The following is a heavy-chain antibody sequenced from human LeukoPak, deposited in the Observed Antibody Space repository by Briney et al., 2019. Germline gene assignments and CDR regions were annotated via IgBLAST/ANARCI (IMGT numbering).Heavy chain of an antibody. D-gene: IGHD2-2*01. J-gene: IGHJ4*02. CDR1: GGSFSGYY. V-gene: IGHV4-34*01. CDR2: INHSGST. Sequence: SETLSLTCAVYGGSFSGYYWSWIRQPPGKGLEWIGEINHSGSTNYNPTLKSRVTISVDTSKNQFSLKVTSVTAADTAVYYCARISEGIPVGLYWGGGPLVSVSS. CDR3: ARISEGIPVGLY.